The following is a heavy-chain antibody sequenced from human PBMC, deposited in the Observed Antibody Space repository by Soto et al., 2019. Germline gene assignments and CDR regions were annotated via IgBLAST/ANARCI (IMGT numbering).Heavy chain of an antibody. CDR1: GFTFSDYA. Sequence: HPGGSLRLSCAASGFTFSDYAMHWVRQASGKGLEWVAVIWYDGSNEYYADSVKGRFTISRDNSKNTLYLQMNSLRAEDTAVYYCARDSFGMDVWGQGTTVTVSS. D-gene: IGHD2-15*01. V-gene: IGHV3-33*01. J-gene: IGHJ6*02. CDR2: IWYDGSNE. CDR3: ARDSFGMDV.